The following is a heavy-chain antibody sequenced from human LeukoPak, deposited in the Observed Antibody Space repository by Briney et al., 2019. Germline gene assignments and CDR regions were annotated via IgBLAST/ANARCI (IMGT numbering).Heavy chain of an antibody. D-gene: IGHD6-13*01. Sequence: PSENLSLTCTVSGGSISSYYWSWIRQPPGKGLEWIGYIYYSGSTNYNPSLKSRVTISVDTSKNQFSLKLSSVTAADTAVYYCASTPASIAAAGYYYYYGMDVWGQGTTVTVSS. CDR3: ASTPASIAAAGYYYYYGMDV. J-gene: IGHJ6*02. V-gene: IGHV4-59*01. CDR1: GGSISSYY. CDR2: IYYSGST.